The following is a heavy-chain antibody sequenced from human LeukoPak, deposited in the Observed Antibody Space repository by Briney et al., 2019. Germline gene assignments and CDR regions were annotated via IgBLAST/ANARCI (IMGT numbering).Heavy chain of an antibody. V-gene: IGHV4-34*01. J-gene: IGHJ3*02. CDR3: ARSPPGDDAFDI. D-gene: IGHD2-21*01. Sequence: SETLSLTCAVYGGSFSGFYWSWIRHVPGKGLEWIGEINYTGSTSYNPSLKSRVTISVDTSKNQFSLKLSSVTAADTAVYYCARSPPGDDAFDIWGQGTMVTVSS. CDR1: GGSFSGFY. CDR2: INYTGST.